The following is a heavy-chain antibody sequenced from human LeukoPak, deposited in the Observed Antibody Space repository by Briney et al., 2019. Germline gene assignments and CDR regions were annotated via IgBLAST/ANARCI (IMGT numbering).Heavy chain of an antibody. J-gene: IGHJ4*02. V-gene: IGHV1-69*04. CDR2: IIPILGIA. CDR1: GGTFSSYA. D-gene: IGHD3-22*01. CDR3: ARASYDSSGPNFDY. Sequence: ASVKVSCKASGGTFSSYAISWVRQAPGQGLEWMGRIIPILGIANYAQKFQGRVTFTADKSTSTAYMELSSLRSEDTAVYYCARASYDSSGPNFDYWGQGTLVTVSS.